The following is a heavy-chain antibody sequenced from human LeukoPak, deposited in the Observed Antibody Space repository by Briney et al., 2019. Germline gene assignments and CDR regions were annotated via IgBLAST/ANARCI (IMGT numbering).Heavy chain of an antibody. J-gene: IGHJ5*02. Sequence: GGSLRLSCAASGFTVSSNYMSWVRQAPGKGLEWVSYISSSGGTKYYADSVKGRFTISRDNAKNTLYLQMNSLRAEDTAVYYCARGRDYDSSGYNNWFDPWGQGTLVTVSS. CDR3: ARGRDYDSSGYNNWFDP. D-gene: IGHD3-22*01. CDR1: GFTVSSNY. CDR2: ISSSGGTK. V-gene: IGHV3-48*04.